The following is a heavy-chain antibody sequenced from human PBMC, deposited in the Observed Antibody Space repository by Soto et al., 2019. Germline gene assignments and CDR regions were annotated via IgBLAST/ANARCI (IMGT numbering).Heavy chain of an antibody. Sequence: ASVKLYGRASGYTCTSYAMHWVRQAPGQRLEWMGWINAGNGNTKYSQKFQGRVTITRDTSASTAYMELSSLRSEDTAVYYCAREWGPFDYWRQGTLVTVSS. CDR3: AREWGPFDY. D-gene: IGHD1-26*01. J-gene: IGHJ4*02. CDR2: INAGNGNT. CDR1: GYTCTSYA. V-gene: IGHV1-3*01.